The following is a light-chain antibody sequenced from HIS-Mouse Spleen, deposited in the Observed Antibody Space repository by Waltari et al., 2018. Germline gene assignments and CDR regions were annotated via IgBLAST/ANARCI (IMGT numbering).Light chain of an antibody. CDR3: YSTDSSGNHRV. V-gene: IGLV3-10*01. CDR2: EDS. Sequence: SYELTQPPSVSVSPGQTARITSSGDALPKKYSYWYQHKSGQAPVLVIYEDSKRPPGIPERVSGSSSGTMATLTISGAQVEDEADYYCYSTDSSGNHRVFGGGTKLTVL. CDR1: ALPKKY. J-gene: IGLJ2*01.